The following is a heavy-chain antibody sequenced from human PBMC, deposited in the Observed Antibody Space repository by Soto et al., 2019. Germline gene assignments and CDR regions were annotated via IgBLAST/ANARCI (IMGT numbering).Heavy chain of an antibody. D-gene: IGHD3-3*01. CDR1: GFTFSNAW. CDR3: TTRDLTIFGVVIMGLDV. Sequence: EVQLVESGGGLVKPGGSLRLSCTASGFTFSNAWMNWVRQAPGKGLEWVGRIKSKTDGGTTDYAAPVKGRFTISRDDSKHTLYLQKNSLKTEDTAVYYCTTRDLTIFGVVIMGLDVWGQGTTVTVSS. J-gene: IGHJ6*02. V-gene: IGHV3-15*07. CDR2: IKSKTDGGTT.